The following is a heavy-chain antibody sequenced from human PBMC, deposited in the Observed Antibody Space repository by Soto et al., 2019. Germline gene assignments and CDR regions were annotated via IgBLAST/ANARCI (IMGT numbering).Heavy chain of an antibody. Sequence: GGSLRLSCAASGFTFSSYSMNWVRQAPGKGLEWVSSISSSSSYIYYADSVKGRFTISRDNAKNSLYLQMNSLRAEDTAVYYCARAPYPPGVVATIPHWGQGTLVTVSS. CDR1: GFTFSSYS. V-gene: IGHV3-21*01. D-gene: IGHD5-12*01. J-gene: IGHJ4*02. CDR3: ARAPYPPGVVATIPH. CDR2: ISSSSSYI.